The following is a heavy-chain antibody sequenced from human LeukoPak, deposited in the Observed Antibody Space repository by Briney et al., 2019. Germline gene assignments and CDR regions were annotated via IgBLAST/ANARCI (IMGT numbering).Heavy chain of an antibody. CDR3: ARQPPGIAAAGNDFDY. D-gene: IGHD6-13*01. Sequence: SETLSLTCTVSGGSISSSSYYWGWIRQPPGKGLEWIGSICYSGSTYYNPSLKSRVTISVDTSKNQFSLKLSSVTAADTAVYYCARQPPGIAAAGNDFDYWGQGTLVTVSS. J-gene: IGHJ4*02. V-gene: IGHV4-39*01. CDR1: GGSISSSSYY. CDR2: ICYSGST.